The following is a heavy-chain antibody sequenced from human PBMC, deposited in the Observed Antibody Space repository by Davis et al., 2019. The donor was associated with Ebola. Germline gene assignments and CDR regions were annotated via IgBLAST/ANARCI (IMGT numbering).Heavy chain of an antibody. Sequence: PSETLSLTCNVSGGSISSYYWSWIRQAPGKGLEWASYISSSSSTIYYADSVKGRFTISRDNAKNSLYLQMNSLRDEDTAVYYCARGRNWFDPWGQGTLVTVSS. CDR3: ARGRNWFDP. CDR2: ISSSSSTI. J-gene: IGHJ5*02. V-gene: IGHV3-48*02. CDR1: GGSISSYY.